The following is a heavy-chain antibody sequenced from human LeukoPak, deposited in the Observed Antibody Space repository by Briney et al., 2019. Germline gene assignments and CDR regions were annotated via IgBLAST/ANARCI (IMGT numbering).Heavy chain of an antibody. Sequence: SETLSLTCTVSGASITSSTHYWAWIRQPPGKGLEWIGSIYYSGSPHYKPSLRSRVTISVEKSKSQVSLKLSSVTTADTAVYYCAVRLGATSQRGFDYWGQGTLLTVSS. V-gene: IGHV4-39*01. CDR2: IYYSGSP. J-gene: IGHJ4*02. CDR3: AVRLGATSQRGFDY. CDR1: GASITSSTHY. D-gene: IGHD1-26*01.